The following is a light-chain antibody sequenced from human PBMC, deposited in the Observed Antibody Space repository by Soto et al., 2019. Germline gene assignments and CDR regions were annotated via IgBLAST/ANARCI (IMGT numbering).Light chain of an antibody. CDR2: GAS. CDR1: QRVSSY. CDR3: QQRSNWPLIT. Sequence: EIVLTQSPATLSLYPGERATLSCRASQRVSSYLAWYQQKPGQVPRLLIYGASNRATGIPARFSGSGSGTDFTLTISSLAPEDFAVYYCQQRSNWPLITFGQGTRLEIK. J-gene: IGKJ5*01. V-gene: IGKV3-11*01.